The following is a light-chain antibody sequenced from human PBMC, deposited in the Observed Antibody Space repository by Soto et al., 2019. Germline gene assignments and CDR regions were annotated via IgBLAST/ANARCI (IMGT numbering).Light chain of an antibody. CDR2: DVS. V-gene: IGLV2-14*03. CDR1: SSDVGAYNF. J-gene: IGLJ1*01. CDR3: SSYTSSSTLYV. Sequence: QSALTQPASVSGSPGQSITISCTGTSSDVGAYNFVSWYQHHPGNAPKVMIYDVSNRPSGVSNRFSGSKSGNTASLTISGLQAEDEAHYYCSSYTSSSTLYVFGTGTKVTVL.